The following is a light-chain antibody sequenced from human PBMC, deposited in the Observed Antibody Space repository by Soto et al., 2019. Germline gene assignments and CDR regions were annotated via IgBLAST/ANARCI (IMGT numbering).Light chain of an antibody. CDR1: SSNIGALYD. Sequence: QSVLTQPPSVSGAPGQRVTISCTGSSSNIGALYDVNWYQQLPGTAPKLLIFDNNNRPSGVPDRFSGSKSGTSASLAIIGVQPEDEAAYYCHSYYNSLSGHVVFGGGTKVTVL. CDR2: DNN. CDR3: HSYYNSLSGHVV. J-gene: IGLJ2*01. V-gene: IGLV1-40*01.